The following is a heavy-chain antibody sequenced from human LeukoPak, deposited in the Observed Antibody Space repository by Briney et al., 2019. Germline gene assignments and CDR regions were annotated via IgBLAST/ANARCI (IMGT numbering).Heavy chain of an antibody. Sequence: GGSLRLSCTASGFTFSSYWMSWVRQAPGKGLEWVANIKEDGSDKNYVVSMKGRFTISRDNAKNSLYLQMNSLRAEDTAVYYCARDAGYGYDRFDYWGQGTQVTVSS. CDR1: GFTFSSYW. CDR3: ARDAGYGYDRFDY. CDR2: IKEDGSDK. D-gene: IGHD5-18*01. J-gene: IGHJ4*02. V-gene: IGHV3-7*01.